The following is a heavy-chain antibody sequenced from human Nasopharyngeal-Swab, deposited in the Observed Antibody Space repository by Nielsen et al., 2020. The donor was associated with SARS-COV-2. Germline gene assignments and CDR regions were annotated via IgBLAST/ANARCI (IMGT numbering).Heavy chain of an antibody. CDR2: INGAGCST. Sequence: GESLKISCAASGFTLSSHWMHWVRQVPGNGLVWVSRINGAGCSTYYADSVKGRFTISRDNAKNTLYLQMNDLRADDTAVYYCARGYSDYHGKFDAWGQGTLVTVSS. D-gene: IGHD5-12*01. J-gene: IGHJ5*02. V-gene: IGHV3-74*01. CDR3: ARGYSDYHGKFDA. CDR1: GFTLSSHW.